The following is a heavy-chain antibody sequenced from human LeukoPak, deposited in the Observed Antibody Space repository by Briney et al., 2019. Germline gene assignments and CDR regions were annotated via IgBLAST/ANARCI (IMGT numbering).Heavy chain of an antibody. CDR2: IGFSSTTT. J-gene: IGHJ4*02. Sequence: GGSLRLSCAASRFTISNYAMSWVRQAPGKGLEWVSTIGFSSTTTYYADSVKGRFTISRDNSKNTLYLQMNSLRAEDTAVYYCAHDRGFDYWGQGPLVTVSS. D-gene: IGHD3-22*01. V-gene: IGHV3-23*01. CDR3: AHDRGFDY. CDR1: RFTISNYA.